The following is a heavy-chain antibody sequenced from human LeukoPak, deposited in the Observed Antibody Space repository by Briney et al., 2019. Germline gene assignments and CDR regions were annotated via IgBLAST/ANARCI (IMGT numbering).Heavy chain of an antibody. V-gene: IGHV1-2*02. CDR1: GYTFTAYY. D-gene: IGHD3-10*01. CDR2: INPNRGGT. Sequence: ASVKVSCKASGYTFTAYYLHWVRQAPGQGLQGMGWINPNRGGTQYAQKFQGRVTMTRDTSISTAYMELSRLRSDDTAVYYCARVYYGSGSYYTLLLWGQGTLVTVSS. J-gene: IGHJ4*02. CDR3: ARVYYGSGSYYTLLL.